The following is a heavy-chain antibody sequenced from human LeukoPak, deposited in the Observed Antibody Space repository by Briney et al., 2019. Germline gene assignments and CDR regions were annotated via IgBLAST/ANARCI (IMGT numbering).Heavy chain of an antibody. CDR3: AKSSYYDASGYYREYYFDS. CDR2: ISSSSSYI. D-gene: IGHD3-22*01. V-gene: IGHV3-21*04. J-gene: IGHJ4*02. Sequence: GGSLRLSCAASGFTFSSYNMNWVRQAPGKGLEWVSSISSSSSYIYYADSVKGRFTISRDNAKNTLYLQMNSLRAEDTAVYYCAKSSYYDASGYYREYYFDSWGQGTLVTVSS. CDR1: GFTFSSYN.